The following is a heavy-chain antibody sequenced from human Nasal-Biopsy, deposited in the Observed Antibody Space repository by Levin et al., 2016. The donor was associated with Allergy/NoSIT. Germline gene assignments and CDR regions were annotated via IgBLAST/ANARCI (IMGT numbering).Heavy chain of an antibody. J-gene: IGHJ4*02. CDR1: GLTFSNAW. CDR2: IKSKIDGGAI. D-gene: IGHD7-27*01. CDR3: ATDLRWGC. Sequence: GGSLRLSCAVSGLTFSNAWLNWVRQAPGKGLEWIGRIKSKIDGGAIDYAAPVKGRFTISRDDSKDMLYLQMNGLRVEDTAVYFCATDLRWGCWGQGTLVTVSS. V-gene: IGHV3-15*05.